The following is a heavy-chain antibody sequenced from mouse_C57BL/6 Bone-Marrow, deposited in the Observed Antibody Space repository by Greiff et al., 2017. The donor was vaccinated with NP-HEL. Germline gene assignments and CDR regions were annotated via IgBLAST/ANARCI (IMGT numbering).Heavy chain of an antibody. Sequence: VQLQQPGAELVMPGASVKLSCKASGYTFTSYWMHWVKQRPGQGLEWIGEIDPSDSYTSYNQKFKGKSTLTVDKSSSTAYMQLSSLTSEDSAVYYCARRGLRRYFDVWGTGTTVTVSS. CDR3: ARRGLRRYFDV. CDR2: IDPSDSYT. V-gene: IGHV1-69*01. D-gene: IGHD2-4*01. CDR1: GYTFTSYW. J-gene: IGHJ1*03.